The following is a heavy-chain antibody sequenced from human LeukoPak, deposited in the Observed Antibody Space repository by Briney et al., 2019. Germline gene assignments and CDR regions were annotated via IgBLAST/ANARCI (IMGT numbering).Heavy chain of an antibody. V-gene: IGHV3-15*01. D-gene: IGHD5-18*01. Sequence: PGGSLRLSCAASGFTFRNASMSWVRQAPGKGLEWVGRIKSKTDGGTTDYAAPVKGRFTISRDDSKNTLYLQMNSLATEDTAVYFCAHRDTTMVRVDYWGQGTLVTVSS. CDR1: GFTFRNAS. J-gene: IGHJ4*02. CDR3: AHRDTTMVRVDY. CDR2: IKSKTDGGTT.